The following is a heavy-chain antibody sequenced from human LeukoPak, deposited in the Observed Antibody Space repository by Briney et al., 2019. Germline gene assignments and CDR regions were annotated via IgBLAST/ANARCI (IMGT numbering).Heavy chain of an antibody. D-gene: IGHD3-22*01. CDR1: GFTFSSYW. V-gene: IGHV3-7*03. J-gene: IGHJ4*02. CDR3: ASKRSYYDSSGYYYNY. CDR2: IKQDGSEK. Sequence: PGGSLRLSCAASGFTFSSYWMSWVRQAPGKGLEWVANIKQDGSEKYYVDSVKGRFTISRDNAKNSLYLQMNSLRAEDTAVYYCASKRSYYDSSGYYYNYWGQGTLVTVSS.